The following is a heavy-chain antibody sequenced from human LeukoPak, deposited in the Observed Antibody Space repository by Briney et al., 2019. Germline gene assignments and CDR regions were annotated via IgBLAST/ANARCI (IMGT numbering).Heavy chain of an antibody. CDR3: ARVHDSSGYYYGGVEYNWFDP. CDR1: GGSISSYY. CDR2: IYTSGST. Sequence: PSETLSLTCTVSGGSISSYYWSWIRQPAGKGLEWIGRIYTSGSTNYNPSLKSRVTMSVDTSKNQFSLKLSSVTAADTAVYYCARVHDSSGYYYGGVEYNWFDPWGQGTLVTVSS. D-gene: IGHD3-22*01. V-gene: IGHV4-4*07. J-gene: IGHJ5*02.